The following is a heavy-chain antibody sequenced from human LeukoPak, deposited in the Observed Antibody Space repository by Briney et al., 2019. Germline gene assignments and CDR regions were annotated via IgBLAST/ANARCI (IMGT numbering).Heavy chain of an antibody. CDR1: GFIFDDHG. J-gene: IGHJ4*02. V-gene: IGHV3-21*01. D-gene: IGHD3-22*01. Sequence: PGGSLRLSCAASGFIFDDHGMSWVRQAPGKGLEWVSSISSSSSYIYYADSVKGRFTISRDNAKNSLYLQMNSLRAEDTAVYYCARGGWTYDTYFDYWGQGTLVTVSS. CDR3: ARGGWTYDTYFDY. CDR2: ISSSSSYI.